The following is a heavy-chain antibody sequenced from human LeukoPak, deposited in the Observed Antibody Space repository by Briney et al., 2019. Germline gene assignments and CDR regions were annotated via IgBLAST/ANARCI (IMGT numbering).Heavy chain of an antibody. Sequence: SQTLSLTCTVSGGSISSGSYYWSWIRQPAGKGLEWIGRIYTSGSTNYNPSLKSRVTISVDTSKNQFSLKLSSVTAADTAVYYCASAKNPRTFDYWGQGTLVTVSS. D-gene: IGHD1-14*01. CDR3: ASAKNPRTFDY. V-gene: IGHV4-61*02. J-gene: IGHJ4*02. CDR1: GGSISSGSYY. CDR2: IYTSGST.